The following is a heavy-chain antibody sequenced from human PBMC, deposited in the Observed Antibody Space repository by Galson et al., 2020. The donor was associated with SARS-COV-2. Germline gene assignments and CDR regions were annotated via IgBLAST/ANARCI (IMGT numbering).Heavy chain of an antibody. V-gene: IGHV3-48*04. D-gene: IGHD3-3*01. Sequence: GESLKISCAASGFTFSSYSMNWVRQAPGKGLEWVLYISSSSSTIYYADSVKGRFTISRDNAKNSLYLQMNSLRAEDTAVYYCAREDFYNWFDPWGQGTLVTVSS. J-gene: IGHJ5*02. CDR3: AREDFYNWFDP. CDR2: ISSSSSTI. CDR1: GFTFSSYS.